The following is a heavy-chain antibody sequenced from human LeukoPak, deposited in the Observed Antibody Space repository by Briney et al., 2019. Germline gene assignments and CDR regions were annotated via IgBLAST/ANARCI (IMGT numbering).Heavy chain of an antibody. CDR2: INHSGST. V-gene: IGHV4-34*01. J-gene: IGHJ5*02. Sequence: KSSETLSLTCAVYGGSFSGYYWSWIRQPPGKGLEWIGEINHSGSTNYNPSLKSRVTISVDTSKNQFSLKLSSVTAADTAVYYCAVNWFDPWGQGTLVTVSS. CDR3: AVNWFDP. CDR1: GGSFSGYY.